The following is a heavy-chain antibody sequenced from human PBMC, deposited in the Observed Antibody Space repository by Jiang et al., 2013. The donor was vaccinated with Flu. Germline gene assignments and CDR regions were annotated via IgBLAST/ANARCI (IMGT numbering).Heavy chain of an antibody. V-gene: IGHV4-61*02. Sequence: RQAAGKGLEWIGRIYTSGTTNYNPSLKSRVTISLDTSKNQFSLNLSSVTAADTAVYYCARSLITFGGXIVALDYWGQGTLVTVSS. CDR2: IYTSGTT. D-gene: IGHD3-16*02. CDR3: ARSLITFGGXIVALDY. J-gene: IGHJ4*02.